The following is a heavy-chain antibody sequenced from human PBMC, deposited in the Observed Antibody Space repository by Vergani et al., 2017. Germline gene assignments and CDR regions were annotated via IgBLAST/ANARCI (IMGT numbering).Heavy chain of an antibody. D-gene: IGHD3-10*02. V-gene: IGHV3-23*01. J-gene: IGHJ4*02. CDR2: ISGSGGRA. Sequence: ELQLMESGGGVVQPGGSLRLSCAASGFTFSSYGMYWVRQAPGKGLEWVSVISGSGGRAKYADSVKGRFTVSRDNSKKTLYLQLNRVRAEDTAVYYCARDVLPCDEHYFEYWGQGTLVTVSS. CDR1: GFTFSSYG. CDR3: ARDVLPCDEHYFEY.